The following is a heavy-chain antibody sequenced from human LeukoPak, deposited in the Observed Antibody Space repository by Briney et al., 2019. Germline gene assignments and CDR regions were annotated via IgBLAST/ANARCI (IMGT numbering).Heavy chain of an antibody. CDR3: ARSLGYCTGATCYSFDS. CDR2: IYYSGTT. V-gene: IGHV4-39*01. CDR1: GGSISTSGYY. J-gene: IGHJ4*02. D-gene: IGHD2-8*02. Sequence: SETLSLTCTVSGGSISTSGYYWGWIRQPPGKGLEWIGIIYYSGTTYYNQSLKSRVTISVDTSKNQFSLTVNSVTAADTAVYYCARSLGYCTGATCYSFDSWGQGTLVTVSS.